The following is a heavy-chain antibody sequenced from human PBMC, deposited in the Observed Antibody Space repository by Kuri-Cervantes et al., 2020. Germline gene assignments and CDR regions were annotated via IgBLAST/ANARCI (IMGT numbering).Heavy chain of an antibody. D-gene: IGHD3-10*01. V-gene: IGHV3-21*01. CDR1: GFTFSSYS. CDR2: ISSSSSYI. J-gene: IGHJ4*02. Sequence: GESLKISCAASGFTFSSYSMNWVRQAPGKGLEWVSSISSSSSYIYYADSVKGRFTISRDNAKNSLYLQMNSLRAEDTAVYYCARDKGRFGNSNDYWGQGTLVTVSS. CDR3: ARDKGRFGNSNDY.